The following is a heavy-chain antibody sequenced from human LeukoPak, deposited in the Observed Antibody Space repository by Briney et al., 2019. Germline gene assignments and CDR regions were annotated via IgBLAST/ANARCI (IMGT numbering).Heavy chain of an antibody. V-gene: IGHV1-2*04. Sequence: ASVKVSCKASGYTFTGYYMHWVRQAPGQGLEWMGWINPNSGGTNYAQKFQGWVTMTRDTSISTAYMELSRLRSDDTAVYYCARDHCSGGSCYSGASYYFDCWGQGTLVTVSS. D-gene: IGHD2-15*01. J-gene: IGHJ4*02. CDR2: INPNSGGT. CDR1: GYTFTGYY. CDR3: ARDHCSGGSCYSGASYYFDC.